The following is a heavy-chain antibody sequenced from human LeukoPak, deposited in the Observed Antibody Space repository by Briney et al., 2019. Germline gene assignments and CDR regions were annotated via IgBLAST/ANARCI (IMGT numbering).Heavy chain of an antibody. J-gene: IGHJ5*02. Sequence: ASVKISCKASGYTFTSYDINWVRQATGQGLEWMGWMNPNSGNTGYAQKFQGRVTITRNTSISTAYMELSSLRSEDTAVYYCAAEGDDSSGLSWFDPWGQGTLVTVSS. CDR2: MNPNSGNT. CDR1: GYTFTSYD. D-gene: IGHD3-22*01. CDR3: AAEGDDSSGLSWFDP. V-gene: IGHV1-8*03.